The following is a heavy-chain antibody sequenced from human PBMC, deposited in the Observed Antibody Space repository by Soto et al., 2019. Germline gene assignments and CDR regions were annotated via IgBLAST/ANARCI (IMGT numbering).Heavy chain of an antibody. CDR3: ARGLDTAMVTSYDYYYMDV. CDR2: INPNSGGT. V-gene: IGHV1-2*04. D-gene: IGHD5-18*01. CDR1: GYTFTGYY. J-gene: IGHJ6*03. Sequence: ASVKVSCKASGYTFTGYYMHWVRQAPGQGLEWMGWINPNSGGTNYAQKFQGWVTMTRDTSISTAYMELSRLRSDDTAVYYCARGLDTAMVTSYDYYYMDVWGKGTTVTVSS.